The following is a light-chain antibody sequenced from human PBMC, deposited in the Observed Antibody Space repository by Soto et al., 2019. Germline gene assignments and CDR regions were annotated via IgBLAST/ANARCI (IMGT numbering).Light chain of an antibody. V-gene: IGKV3-15*01. CDR1: QKVYTN. Sequence: EIVMTQSPATLSVSQGEGAPLSAKASQKVYTNLAWYQQRPGQPPRLLIYDASTRTTGISARFSGSGYGTEFTLTISSLQSEDFAVYFCQQCRNWPLTFGGGTKVEIK. CDR3: QQCRNWPLT. J-gene: IGKJ4*01. CDR2: DAS.